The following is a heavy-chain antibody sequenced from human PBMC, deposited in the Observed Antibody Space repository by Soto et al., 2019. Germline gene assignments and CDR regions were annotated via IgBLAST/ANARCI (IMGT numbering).Heavy chain of an antibody. CDR1: GGSFSGYY. J-gene: IGHJ6*03. CDR3: ARARRHTFNYYYGSGSYYSYYMDV. Sequence: QVQLQQWGAGLLKPSETLSLTCAVYGGSFSGYYWSWIRQPPGKGLEWIGEINHSGSTNYNPSLKSRVTISVDTSKNQFSLKLSSVTAADTAVYYCARARRHTFNYYYGSGSYYSYYMDVWGKGTTVTVSS. CDR2: INHSGST. V-gene: IGHV4-34*01. D-gene: IGHD3-10*01.